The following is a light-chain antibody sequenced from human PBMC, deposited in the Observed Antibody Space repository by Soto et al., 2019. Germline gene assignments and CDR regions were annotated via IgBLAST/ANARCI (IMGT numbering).Light chain of an antibody. V-gene: IGKV3-20*01. CDR3: QQCDSSPFT. Sequence: EIVLTQSPGTLSLSPGERATLSCRASQSISSSYLAWYQQKPGQAPRLLIYGASSRATGIPDRFSGSGSGTDFTLTISRLEPEDFAVYYCQQCDSSPFTFGPGTKVDIK. J-gene: IGKJ3*01. CDR2: GAS. CDR1: QSISSSY.